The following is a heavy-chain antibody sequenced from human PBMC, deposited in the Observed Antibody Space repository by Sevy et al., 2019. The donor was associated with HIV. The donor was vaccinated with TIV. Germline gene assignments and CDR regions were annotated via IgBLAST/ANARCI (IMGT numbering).Heavy chain of an antibody. V-gene: IGHV3-23*01. CDR3: AKDGNSGSYGGAFDI. CDR1: GFTFSSYA. CDR2: ISGSGGST. Sequence: GGSLRFSCAASGFTFSSYAMSWVRQAPGKGLEWVSAISGSGGSTYYADSVKGRFTISRDNAKNTLYLQMNSLRAEDTAVYYCAKDGNSGSYGGAFDIWGQGTMVTVSS. D-gene: IGHD1-26*01. J-gene: IGHJ3*02.